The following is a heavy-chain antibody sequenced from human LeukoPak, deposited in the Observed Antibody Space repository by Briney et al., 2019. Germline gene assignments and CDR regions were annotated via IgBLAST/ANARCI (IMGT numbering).Heavy chain of an antibody. CDR1: GGTFSSYA. CDR2: IIPISGTA. Sequence: GSSVKVSCKASGGTFSSYAISWVRQAPGQGLEWMGRIIPISGTANYAQKFQGRVTITTDESTSTAYMELSSLRSEDTAVYYCAREVNYDILTGYYYFDYWGQGTLVTVSS. J-gene: IGHJ4*02. CDR3: AREVNYDILTGYYYFDY. D-gene: IGHD3-9*01. V-gene: IGHV1-69*05.